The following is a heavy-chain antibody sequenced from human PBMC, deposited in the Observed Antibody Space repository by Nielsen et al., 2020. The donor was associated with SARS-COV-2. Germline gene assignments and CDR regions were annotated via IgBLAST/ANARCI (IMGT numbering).Heavy chain of an antibody. CDR1: GGSISSGGFY. CDR3: ARASDEDRNPSWFDP. Sequence: SETLSLTCTVSGGSISSGGFYWSWIRQHPGKGLEWIGYIYYSGSTYYNPSLKSRLTMSVDTSKNQFSLKLSSVTAADTAVYYGARASDEDRNPSWFDPWGQGTQVTVSS. CDR2: IYYSGST. J-gene: IGHJ5*02. V-gene: IGHV4-31*03.